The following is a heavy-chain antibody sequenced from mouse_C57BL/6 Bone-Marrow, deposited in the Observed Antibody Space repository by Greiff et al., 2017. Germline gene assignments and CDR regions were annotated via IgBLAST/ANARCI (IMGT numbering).Heavy chain of an antibody. D-gene: IGHD1-1*01. J-gene: IGHJ1*03. V-gene: IGHV5-9*01. CDR2: ISGGGGNT. CDR3: ARHHYYGSSYGYFDV. Sequence: EVQVVESGGGLVKPGGSLKLSCAASGFTFSSYTMSWVRQTPEKRLEWVATISGGGGNTYYPDSVKGRFTISRDNAKNTLYLQMSSLRSEDTALYYCARHHYYGSSYGYFDVWGTGTTVTVSS. CDR1: GFTFSSYT.